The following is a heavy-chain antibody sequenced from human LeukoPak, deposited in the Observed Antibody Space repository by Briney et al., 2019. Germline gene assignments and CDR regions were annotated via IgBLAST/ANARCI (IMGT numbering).Heavy chain of an antibody. CDR2: IRYDGSNK. D-gene: IGHD3-16*01. CDR1: GFTFSSYG. J-gene: IGHJ4*02. CDR3: AKDLSLREGPEDY. V-gene: IGHV3-30*02. Sequence: PGGSLRLSCAASGFTFSSYGMHWVRQAPGKGLEWVAFIRYDGSNKYYADSVKGRFTISRDNSKNTLYLQMNSLRAEDTAVYYCAKDLSLREGPEDYWGQGTLVTVSS.